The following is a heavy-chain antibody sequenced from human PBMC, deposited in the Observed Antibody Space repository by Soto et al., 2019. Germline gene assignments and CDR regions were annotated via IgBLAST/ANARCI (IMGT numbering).Heavy chain of an antibody. J-gene: IGHJ4*02. D-gene: IGHD6-13*01. CDR3: ARYRREAVAGYTLDN. Sequence: SETLSLTCAVYGGSFSGYYWSWIRQPPGKGLEWIGEINHSGSTNYNPSLKSRVTISEDTSKSQFSLKVNSMTAADTAVYYCARYRREAVAGYTLDNWGQGILVTVSS. CDR1: GGSFSGYY. CDR2: INHSGST. V-gene: IGHV4-34*01.